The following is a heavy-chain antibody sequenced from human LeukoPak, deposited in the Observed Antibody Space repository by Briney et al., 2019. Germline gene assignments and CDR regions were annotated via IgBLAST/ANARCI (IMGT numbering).Heavy chain of an antibody. CDR3: ARAKRNGFDI. Sequence: GGSLRLSCAASGFTFDDYAMHWVRQAPGKGLEWVSGISWNSGSIGYADSVKGRFTISRDNAKNSLYLQMNSLRAEDTALYYCARAKRNGFDIWGQGTMVTVSS. CDR1: GFTFDDYA. J-gene: IGHJ3*02. V-gene: IGHV3-9*01. CDR2: ISWNSGSI.